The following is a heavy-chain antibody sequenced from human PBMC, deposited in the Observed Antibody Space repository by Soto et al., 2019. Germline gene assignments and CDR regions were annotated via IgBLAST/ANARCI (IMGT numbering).Heavy chain of an antibody. Sequence: GGSLRLSCVASGFSFSTSGMHWVRQAPGKGLEWVSAISGSGGSTYYADSVKGRFTISRDNSKNTLYLQMNSLRAEDTAVYYCAKDRNFGVVIISVFDYWGQGTLVTVSS. CDR3: AKDRNFGVVIISVFDY. D-gene: IGHD3-3*01. V-gene: IGHV3-23*01. CDR2: ISGSGGST. CDR1: GFSFSTSG. J-gene: IGHJ4*02.